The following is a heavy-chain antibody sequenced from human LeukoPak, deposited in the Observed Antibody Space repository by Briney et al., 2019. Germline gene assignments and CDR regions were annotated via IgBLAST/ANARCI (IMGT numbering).Heavy chain of an antibody. D-gene: IGHD3-10*01. Sequence: GGSLRLSCAASGFTFSTHDVNWVRRAPGKGLEWVSFINSRSSTIYYADSVKGRFTISRDNAKNSLYLQMSSLRAEDTAVYYCARDRGSITMVRGVNYYWGQGTLVTVSS. V-gene: IGHV3-48*04. CDR2: INSRSSTI. CDR3: ARDRGSITMVRGVNYY. J-gene: IGHJ4*02. CDR1: GFTFSTHD.